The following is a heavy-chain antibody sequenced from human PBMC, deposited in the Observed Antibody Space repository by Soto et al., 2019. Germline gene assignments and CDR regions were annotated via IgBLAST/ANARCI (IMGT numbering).Heavy chain of an antibody. J-gene: IGHJ4*02. CDR1: GFTFSSYG. CDR3: ARGPPPLVGATPIFDY. V-gene: IGHV3-53*04. CDR2: IYSGGST. Sequence: GGSLRLSCAASGFTFSSYGMHWVRQAPGKGLEWVSVIYSGGSTYYADSVKGRFTISRHNSKNTLYLQMNSLRAEDTAVYYCARGPPPLVGATPIFDYWGQGTLVTVSS. D-gene: IGHD1-26*01.